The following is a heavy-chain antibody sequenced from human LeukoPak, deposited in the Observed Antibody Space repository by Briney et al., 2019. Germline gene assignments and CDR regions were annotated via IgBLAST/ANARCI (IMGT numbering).Heavy chain of an antibody. CDR3: ARDRACSNGVCSYFDY. V-gene: IGHV4-4*02. CDR1: GGSITTTNY. CDR2: ISLSGYT. Sequence: SETLSLTCGVSGGSITTTNYWSWVRQSPGRGLEWIGEISLSGYTGFNPSLRGRVTMSLDESKNQFSLKLTSVTAADTAVYYCARDRACSNGVCSYFDYWGQGTLVTVSS. D-gene: IGHD2-8*01. J-gene: IGHJ4*02.